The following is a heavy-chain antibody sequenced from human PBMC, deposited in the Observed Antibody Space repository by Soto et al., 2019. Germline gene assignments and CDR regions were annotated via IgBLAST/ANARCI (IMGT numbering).Heavy chain of an antibody. J-gene: IGHJ3*02. CDR2: IESDGVNI. D-gene: IGHD1-1*01. Sequence: EVQLVESGGGLVQPGGSLRRSCAAYRFTFSRDAMHWVRQAPGKGLEYVSGIESDGVNIYYANSVKDRSTVSRDNSKNTLYLQMGSLRTEDMAVYYCARGDPYTDTLRNDAFDIWGQGTMVSVSS. CDR1: RFTFSRDA. V-gene: IGHV3-64*01. CDR3: ARGDPYTDTLRNDAFDI.